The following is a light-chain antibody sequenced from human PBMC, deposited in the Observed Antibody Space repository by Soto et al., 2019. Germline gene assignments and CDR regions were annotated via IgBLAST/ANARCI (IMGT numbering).Light chain of an antibody. CDR2: GTS. V-gene: IGKV3-20*01. J-gene: IGKJ1*01. CDR3: QQFETSLGLT. CDR1: QSVGSTF. Sequence: DILLTQSPGTLSLSPGERATLSFSASQSVGSTFLAWYQQKPGQAPRLLIYGTSSRATGIPSRFSGSGSGTDFTLSITRLEPEDFAIYYCQQFETSLGLTFGQGTKVDIK.